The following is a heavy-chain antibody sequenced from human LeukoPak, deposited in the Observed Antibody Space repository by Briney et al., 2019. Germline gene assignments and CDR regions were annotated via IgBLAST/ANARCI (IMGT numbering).Heavy chain of an antibody. J-gene: IGHJ6*03. CDR1: GGSISSYY. Sequence: SETLSLTCTVSGGSISSYYWSWIRQPAGKGLEWIGRIYTSGSTKYNTSLKSRVTLSVVTSKNQFSLKLSSVTAADTAMYYCARDLSYYDSSGFYYYYYYMDVWGTGTTATVSS. V-gene: IGHV4-4*07. D-gene: IGHD3-22*01. CDR2: IYTSGST. CDR3: ARDLSYYDSSGFYYYYYYMDV.